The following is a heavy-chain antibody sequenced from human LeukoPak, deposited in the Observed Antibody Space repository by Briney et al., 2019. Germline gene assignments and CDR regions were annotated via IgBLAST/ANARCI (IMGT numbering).Heavy chain of an antibody. Sequence: GASVKVSCKASGYTFTSYGIAWVRQAPGQGLQWMGWISANNGDTSYSQKLQGRVTMTTDKSTSTAYMELSSLRSEDTAVYYCARELVDRLEWLPTSSEYWGQGTLVTVSS. J-gene: IGHJ4*02. CDR3: ARELVDRLEWLPTSSEY. CDR1: GYTFTSYG. D-gene: IGHD3-3*01. CDR2: ISANNGDT. V-gene: IGHV1-18*01.